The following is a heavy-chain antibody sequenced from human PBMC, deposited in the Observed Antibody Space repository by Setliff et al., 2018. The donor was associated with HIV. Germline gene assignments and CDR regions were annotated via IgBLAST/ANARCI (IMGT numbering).Heavy chain of an antibody. V-gene: IGHV1-2*06. Sequence: ASVKVSCKASGYTFTAYYIHWVQQAPGHELQLMGRIEPSSGGTNYIQKFQGRVTITRDTSIYTVYMELTGLTSDDTAVYYCARQDHFSVNTGSLYAFDVWGQGTMVTVSS. CDR1: GYTFTAYY. CDR2: IEPSSGGT. D-gene: IGHD2-8*02. J-gene: IGHJ3*01. CDR3: ARQDHFSVNTGSLYAFDV.